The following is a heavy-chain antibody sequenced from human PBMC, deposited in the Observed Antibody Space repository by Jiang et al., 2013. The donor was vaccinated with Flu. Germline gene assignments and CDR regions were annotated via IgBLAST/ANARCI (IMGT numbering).Heavy chain of an antibody. CDR1: GFTFSSYA. D-gene: IGHD2-2*01. CDR2: ISFSGGTT. J-gene: IGHJ4*02. V-gene: IGHV3-23*01. CDR3: AKLRGGSWSSNTRSFDY. Sequence: VQLLESGGGLVQPGGSLRLSCAASGFTFSSYAMTWVRQAPGKGLEWVSAISFSGGTTYYADSVKGRFTISRDNSKNTLYLQMNSLRAEDTAVYYCAKLRGGSWSSNTRSFDYWGQGTLVTVS.